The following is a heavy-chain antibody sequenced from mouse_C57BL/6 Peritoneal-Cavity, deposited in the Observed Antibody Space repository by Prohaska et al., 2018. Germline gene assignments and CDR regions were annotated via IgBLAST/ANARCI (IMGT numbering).Heavy chain of an antibody. Sequence: QVQLQQSGAELVRPGASVSLSCKASGYTFTDYEMHWVKQTPVHGLEWIGAIDPETGGTAYNQKFKGKAILTADKSSSTAYMELRSLTSEDSAVDYCTNYYGSSYAMDYWGQGTSVTVSS. D-gene: IGHD1-1*01. J-gene: IGHJ4*01. V-gene: IGHV1-15*01. CDR3: TNYYGSSYAMDY. CDR1: GYTFTDYE. CDR2: IDPETGGT.